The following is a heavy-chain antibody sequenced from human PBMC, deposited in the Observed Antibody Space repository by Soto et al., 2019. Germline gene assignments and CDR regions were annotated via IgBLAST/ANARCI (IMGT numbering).Heavy chain of an antibody. V-gene: IGHV3-74*01. J-gene: IGHJ4*02. CDR2: INGDGSST. CDR1: GFTFSSYA. CDR3: ARGRQPYGAFEYYFDY. D-gene: IGHD4-17*01. Sequence: GGSLRLSCAASGFTFSSYAMSLVRQAPGKGLVWVSRINGDGSSTSYADSVKGRFTISRDNAKNTLYLQMNSLRAEDTAVYYCARGRQPYGAFEYYFDYWGQGTLVTVSS.